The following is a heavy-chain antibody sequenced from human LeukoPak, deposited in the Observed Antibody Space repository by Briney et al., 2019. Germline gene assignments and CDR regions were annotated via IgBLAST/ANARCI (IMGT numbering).Heavy chain of an antibody. V-gene: IGHV3-48*01. CDR1: GFTFSSYA. J-gene: IGHJ5*02. Sequence: GGSLRLSCAASGFTFSSYAMSWVRQAPGKGLEWVSYISSSSSTIYYTDSVKGRFTISRDNAKNSLYLQMNSLRAEGTAVYYCARDSYGFHGWFDPWGQGTLVTVSS. CDR3: ARDSYGFHGWFDP. CDR2: ISSSSSTI. D-gene: IGHD5-18*01.